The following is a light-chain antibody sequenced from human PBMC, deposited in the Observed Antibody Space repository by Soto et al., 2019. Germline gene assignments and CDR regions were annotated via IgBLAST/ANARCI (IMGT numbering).Light chain of an antibody. V-gene: IGKV3-11*01. CDR3: QQYDNSAWT. Sequence: EFVFTQSPATPSLSPGERATLSCRASQSVSSYLAWYQQKPGQAPRLLIYDASNRETGIPALFSGSGSGTEFTLTISRQEPEDFAVDYCQQYDNSAWTFGQGTKVDIK. CDR2: DAS. CDR1: QSVSSY. J-gene: IGKJ1*01.